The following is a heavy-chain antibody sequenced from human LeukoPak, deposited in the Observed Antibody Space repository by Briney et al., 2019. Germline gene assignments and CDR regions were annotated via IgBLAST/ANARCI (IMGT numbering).Heavy chain of an antibody. V-gene: IGHV4-38-2*02. J-gene: IGHJ6*03. CDR1: GYSISSGYY. Sequence: SETLSLTCTVSGYSISSGYYWGWIRQPPGKGLEWIGSIYHSGSTYYNPSLKSRVTISVDTSKNQFSLKLSSVTAADTAVYYCAKGSKAVVFTRDHYMDVWGKGTTVTFSS. CDR2: IYHSGST. D-gene: IGHD3-22*01. CDR3: AKGSKAVVFTRDHYMDV.